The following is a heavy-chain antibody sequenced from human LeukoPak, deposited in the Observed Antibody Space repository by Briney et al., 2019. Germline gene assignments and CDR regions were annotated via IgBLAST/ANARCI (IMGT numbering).Heavy chain of an antibody. D-gene: IGHD7-27*01. J-gene: IGHJ4*02. Sequence: PSETLSLTCAVYGGSFSGYYWSWIRQPPGKGLEWIGEINHSGSTNYNPSLKSRVTISVDTSKNQFSLKLSSVTAADTAVYYCARVLGTYFDYWGQGTLATVSS. V-gene: IGHV4-34*01. CDR2: INHSGST. CDR1: GGSFSGYY. CDR3: ARVLGTYFDY.